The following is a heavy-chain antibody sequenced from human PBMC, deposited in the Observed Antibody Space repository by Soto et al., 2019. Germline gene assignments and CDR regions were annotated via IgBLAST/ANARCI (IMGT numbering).Heavy chain of an antibody. CDR2: ISGGGDTT. D-gene: IGHD3-10*01. J-gene: IGHJ4*02. CDR1: GFTFNNYA. CDR3: AKGRGGSGSLTPRVDF. Sequence: EVQLLESGGGLVQPGGSLRLSCAASGFTFNNYAMTWVRQAPGKGLEWVSAISGGGDTTSYADSVKGRFTVSRDGSTNALYLQMSSLRAEDTPLYYCAKGRGGSGSLTPRVDFWGQGTLGTVSS. V-gene: IGHV3-23*01.